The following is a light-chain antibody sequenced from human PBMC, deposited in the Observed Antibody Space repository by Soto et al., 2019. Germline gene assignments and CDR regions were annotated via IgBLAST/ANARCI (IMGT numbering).Light chain of an antibody. Sequence: QSALTQPASVSGSPGQSITISCTGTSSDVGHYNYVAWYQQHTGNAPQLVIYDVRIRASGVSDRFSGYKSGNTASLTISGLQAEDEDDYYCCSYTTTTSRVFGTGTKLTVL. CDR1: SSDVGHYNY. CDR2: DVR. V-gene: IGLV2-14*03. J-gene: IGLJ1*01. CDR3: CSYTTTTSRV.